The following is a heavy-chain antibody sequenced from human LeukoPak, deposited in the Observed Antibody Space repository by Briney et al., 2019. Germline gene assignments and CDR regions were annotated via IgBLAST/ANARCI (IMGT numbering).Heavy chain of an antibody. J-gene: IGHJ4*02. Sequence: SETLCLTCTVSGGSIISGRYYWSWIRQPAGKGLEWIGRIYTSGSTNYNTSLKSRATISVDTSKNQFSLKLSSVTAADTAVYYCAREDYGASVDIFYVDYWGQGTLVTVSS. CDR1: GGSIISGRYY. D-gene: IGHD4-17*01. CDR2: IYTSGST. V-gene: IGHV4-61*02. CDR3: AREDYGASVDIFYVDY.